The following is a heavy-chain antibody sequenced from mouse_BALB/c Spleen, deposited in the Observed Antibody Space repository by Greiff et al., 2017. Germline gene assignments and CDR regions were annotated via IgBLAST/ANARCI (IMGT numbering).Heavy chain of an antibody. Sequence: VQLQQSGAELVRPGASVTLSCKASGYTFTDYEMHWVKQTPVHGLEWIGAIDPETGGTAYNQKFKGKATLTADKSSSTAYMELRSLTSEDSAVYYCTRRGNSYYLDYCAVDYWGQGTSVTVSS. J-gene: IGHJ4*01. CDR2: IDPETGGT. CDR1: GYTFTDYE. D-gene: IGHD2-12*01. V-gene: IGHV1-15*01. CDR3: TRRGNSYYLDYCAVDY.